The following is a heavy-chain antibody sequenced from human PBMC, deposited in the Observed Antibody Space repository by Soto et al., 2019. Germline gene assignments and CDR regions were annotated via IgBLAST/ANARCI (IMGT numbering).Heavy chain of an antibody. CDR3: TTSADYYDSYYGMDV. CDR1: GFTFSNAW. D-gene: IGHD3-22*01. CDR2: IKSKTDGGTT. J-gene: IGHJ6*02. V-gene: IGHV3-15*07. Sequence: PGGSLRLSCAASGFTFSNAWMNWVRQAPGKGLEWVGRIKSKTDGGTTDYAAPVKGRFTISRDDSKNTLYLQMNSLKTEDTAVYYCTTSADYYDSYYGMDVWGQGTXVTVSS.